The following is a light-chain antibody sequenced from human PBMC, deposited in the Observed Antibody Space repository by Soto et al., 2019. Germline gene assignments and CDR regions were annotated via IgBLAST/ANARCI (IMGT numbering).Light chain of an antibody. V-gene: IGKV1-5*01. Sequence: DIQMTQSPSTLSASVGYRVAITCRAIQSFNNWLSWYHLNPGKAPKLLIYDASTLESGVPSRFSGSGSGTEFTLTIRSLQPDDFATYYCQQYASYSPTFGQGNKVGIK. CDR2: DAS. J-gene: IGKJ1*01. CDR3: QQYASYSPT. CDR1: QSFNNW.